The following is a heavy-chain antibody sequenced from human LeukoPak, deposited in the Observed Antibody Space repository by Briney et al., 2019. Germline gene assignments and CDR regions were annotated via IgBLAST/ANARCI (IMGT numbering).Heavy chain of an antibody. V-gene: IGHV5-51*01. J-gene: IGHJ4*02. CDR2: IYPGDSDT. CDR3: AQSSSYGPLSFNC. Sequence: GESLKIPCKGSGYNFTSYWIGWVRQMPGKGLEWMRIIYPGDSDTTYSPSFQGQVTLSADKSTSTAYLQWSSLKASDTAMHYCAQSSSYGPLSFNCWGQGTLVTVSS. D-gene: IGHD3-10*01. CDR1: GYNFTSYW.